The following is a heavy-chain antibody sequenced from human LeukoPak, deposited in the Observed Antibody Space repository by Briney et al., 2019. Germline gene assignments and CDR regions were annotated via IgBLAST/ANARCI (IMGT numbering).Heavy chain of an antibody. CDR3: AKSTRAVMAMMDV. J-gene: IGHJ6*04. CDR2: ISSRSTYI. V-gene: IGHV3-21*01. D-gene: IGHD3-16*01. CDR1: GFTFSSYW. Sequence: PGGSLRLSCAASGFTFSSYWMNWVRQAPGKGLEWVSSISSRSTYIYHADSVKGRFTTSRDNAKNSLFLQMNSLRAEDTAVYFCAKSTRAVMAMMDVWGEGTTVTVSS.